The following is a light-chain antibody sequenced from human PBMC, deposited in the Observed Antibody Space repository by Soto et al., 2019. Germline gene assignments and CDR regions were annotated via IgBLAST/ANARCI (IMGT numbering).Light chain of an antibody. CDR3: QPFHNWPLLT. CDR1: QSITSN. J-gene: IGKJ3*01. Sequence: EIVMTQSPATLSVSPGERATLSCRASQSITSNLAWYQQKPGQAPRLLIYGASTRATGVPARFSGTGSGTEFTLTISSLQSEDLAVYYGQPFHNWPLLTFGPGTKVEIK. V-gene: IGKV3-15*01. CDR2: GAS.